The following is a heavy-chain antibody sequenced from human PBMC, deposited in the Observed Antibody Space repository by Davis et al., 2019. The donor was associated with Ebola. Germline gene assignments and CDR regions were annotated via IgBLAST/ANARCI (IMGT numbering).Heavy chain of an antibody. V-gene: IGHV4-39*02. CDR1: GGSISSSSYY. D-gene: IGHD2-2*01. Sequence: MPSETLSLTCTVSGGSISSSSYYWGWIRQPPGKGLEWIGSIYYSGSTYYNPSLKSRVTISVDTSKNQFSLKLSSVTAADTAVYYCARDGCSSTSCLYYYYGMDVWGKGTTVTVSS. CDR2: IYYSGST. J-gene: IGHJ6*04. CDR3: ARDGCSSTSCLYYYYGMDV.